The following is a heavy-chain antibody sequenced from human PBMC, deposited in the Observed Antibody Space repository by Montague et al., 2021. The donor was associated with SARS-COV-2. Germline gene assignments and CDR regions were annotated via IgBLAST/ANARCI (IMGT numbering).Heavy chain of an antibody. D-gene: IGHD6-13*01. V-gene: IGHV4-31*03. CDR2: TYYSGST. CDR1: GGSISSGGYY. J-gene: IGHJ4*02. Sequence: TLSLTCTVSGGSISSGGYYWSWIRQHPGKGLEWIGYTYYSGSTYYNPSLKSRVTISVDTSKNQFSLKLSSVTAADTAVYYCARAPRSIAAAGTASDYWGQGTLVTVSS. CDR3: ARAPRSIAAAGTASDY.